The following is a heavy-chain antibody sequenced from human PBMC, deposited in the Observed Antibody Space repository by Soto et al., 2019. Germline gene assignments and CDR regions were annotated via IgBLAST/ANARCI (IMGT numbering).Heavy chain of an antibody. D-gene: IGHD3-22*01. CDR3: ARVQGSSGELDY. CDR2: IYYSGST. J-gene: IGHJ4*02. V-gene: IGHV4-59*01. Sequence: SETLSLTCTVSGGSISSYYWSWIRQPPGKGLEWIGYIYYSGSTNYNPSLKSRVTISVDTSKNQFSLKLSSVTAADTAVYYCARVQGSSGELDYWGQGTLVTVSS. CDR1: GGSISSYY.